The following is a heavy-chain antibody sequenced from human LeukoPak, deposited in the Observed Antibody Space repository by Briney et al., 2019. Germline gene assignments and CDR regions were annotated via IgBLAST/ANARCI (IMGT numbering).Heavy chain of an antibody. V-gene: IGHV4-59*08. CDR2: IYYSGST. Sequence: SETLSLTCTVSGGSISSYYWSWIRQPPGKGLEWIGYIYYSGSTNYNPPLKSRVTISVDTSKNQFSLKLSSVTAADTAVYYCARQLDRIYGDYHGPDFDYWGQGTLVTVSS. CDR1: GGSISSYY. J-gene: IGHJ4*02. D-gene: IGHD4-17*01. CDR3: ARQLDRIYGDYHGPDFDY.